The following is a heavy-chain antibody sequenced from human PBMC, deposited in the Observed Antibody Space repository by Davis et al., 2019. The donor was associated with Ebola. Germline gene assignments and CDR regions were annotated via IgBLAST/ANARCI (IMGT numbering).Heavy chain of an antibody. CDR2: TYYNSKWYN. J-gene: IGHJ4*02. V-gene: IGHV6-1*01. CDR1: GDSVSSNSGA. D-gene: IGHD5-12*01. Sequence: HSQTLSLTCDISGDSVSSNSGAWNWIRQSPSRGLEWLGRTYYNSKWYNEYALSVKSRITVNPDTSKNQFSLQLDSVTPEDTAVYYCARGWLRSGLDYWGQGILVTVSS. CDR3: ARGWLRSGLDY.